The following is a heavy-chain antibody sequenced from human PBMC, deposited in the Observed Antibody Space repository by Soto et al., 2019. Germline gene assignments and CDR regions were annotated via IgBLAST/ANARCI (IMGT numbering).Heavy chain of an antibody. Sequence: ASVKVSCKASGYTFTSYGISWVRQAPGQGLEWMGWISAYNGNTNYAQKLQGRVTMTTDTSTSTAYMELRSLRSDDTAVYYCARELEVDYYDSSGYGYWGQGTLVTVSS. CDR3: ARELEVDYYDSSGYGY. V-gene: IGHV1-18*01. J-gene: IGHJ4*02. CDR1: GYTFTSYG. D-gene: IGHD3-22*01. CDR2: ISAYNGNT.